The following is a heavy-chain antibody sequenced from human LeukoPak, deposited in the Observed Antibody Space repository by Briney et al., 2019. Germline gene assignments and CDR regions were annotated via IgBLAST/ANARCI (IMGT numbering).Heavy chain of an antibody. D-gene: IGHD3-22*01. Sequence: GGSLRLSCAASGFTFSSYWMSWVRQAPGKGLEWVANIKQDGSEKYYVDSVKGRFTISRDNSKNTLYLQMNSLRAEDTAIYYCARAGRDSSGYWDYWGQGSLVTVSS. CDR1: GFTFSSYW. CDR2: IKQDGSEK. V-gene: IGHV3-7*03. CDR3: ARAGRDSSGYWDY. J-gene: IGHJ4*02.